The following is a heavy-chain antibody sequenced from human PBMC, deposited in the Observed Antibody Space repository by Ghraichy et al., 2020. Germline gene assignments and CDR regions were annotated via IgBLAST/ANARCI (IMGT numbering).Heavy chain of an antibody. CDR2: IYYIGST. Sequence: SETLSLTCSVSGASITSTTYYWGWIRQPPGKELEWIGSIYYIGSTYYKPSLRSRVTISVDTSTNQFSLRLSSVTAADTAVYYCARQHLGRGSEGWFDPWGQGTLVTVSS. CDR3: ARQHLGRGSEGWFDP. D-gene: IGHD3-10*01. CDR1: GASITSTTYY. J-gene: IGHJ5*02. V-gene: IGHV4-39*01.